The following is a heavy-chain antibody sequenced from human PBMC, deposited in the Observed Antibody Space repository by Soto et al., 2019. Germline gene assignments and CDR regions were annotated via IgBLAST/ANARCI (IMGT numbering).Heavy chain of an antibody. V-gene: IGHV4-59*01. CDR3: ARGDSDLAVSEAAY. CDR2: IYFIGVA. CDR1: VASITDSY. Sequence: QMQMQESGPRLVKPSETLSLTCTVSVASITDSYWSWIRQPTGKGLEWFGYIYFIGVATYNSSLKSRATMSRDTSKNEFSLKLTSVTAADTAIYFFARGDSDLAVSEAAYWGQGTLVTVSS. D-gene: IGHD2-15*01. J-gene: IGHJ1*01.